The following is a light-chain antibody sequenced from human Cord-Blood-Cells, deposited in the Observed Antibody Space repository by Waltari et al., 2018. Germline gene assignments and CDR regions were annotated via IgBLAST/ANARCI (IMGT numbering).Light chain of an antibody. J-gene: IGLJ2*01. CDR2: SKN. V-gene: IGLV3-19*01. Sequence: SSELTQDPAVSVALGQTVRIPCQGDSLSSYYASWYQQQPGQAPVLVIHSKNKRPPRIPDRFTVPRPGNTASMTHAGPHAEDEADDYCNPRNSSGNHQTVGGGTKLDV. CDR3: NPRNSSGNHQT. CDR1: SLSSYY.